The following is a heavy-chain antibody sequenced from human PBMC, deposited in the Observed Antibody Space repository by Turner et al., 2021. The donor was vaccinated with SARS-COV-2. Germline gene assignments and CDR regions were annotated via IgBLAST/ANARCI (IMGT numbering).Heavy chain of an antibody. Sequence: QVQLVQSGAEVKKPGASVTVSCKASGYTFTSYDSNWVRQATGQGLEWMGWMNPDSGNTAYAQKCQGRVTITRNTSISTAYMELSSLRSEDTAVYYCARGGYCSSTSCSPYWYFDLWGRGTLVTVSS. CDR3: ARGGYCSSTSCSPYWYFDL. CDR1: GYTFTSYD. J-gene: IGHJ2*01. V-gene: IGHV1-8*03. D-gene: IGHD2-2*01. CDR2: MNPDSGNT.